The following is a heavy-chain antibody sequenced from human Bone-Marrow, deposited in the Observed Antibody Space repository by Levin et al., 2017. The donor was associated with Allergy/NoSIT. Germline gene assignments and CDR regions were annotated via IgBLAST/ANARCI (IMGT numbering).Heavy chain of an antibody. CDR3: AKFPGRTSVYFHF. D-gene: IGHD3-22*01. CDR2: IYPGDSDT. Sequence: GESLKISCKGSGYSFTSYWIGWVRQMPGKGLEWMGIIYPGDSDTRYSPSFQGQVTISADKSISTAYLQWNSLKASDTAMYYCAKFPGRTSVYFHFWGQGTLVTVSS. V-gene: IGHV5-51*01. CDR1: GYSFTSYW. J-gene: IGHJ4*02.